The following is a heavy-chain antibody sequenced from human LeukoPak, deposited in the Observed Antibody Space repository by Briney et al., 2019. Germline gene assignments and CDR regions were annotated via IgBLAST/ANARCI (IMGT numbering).Heavy chain of an antibody. J-gene: IGHJ4*02. CDR2: ISSSSSYI. V-gene: IGHV3-21*01. D-gene: IGHD5-12*01. CDR1: GFTFSSYS. CDR3: ARERSGYDSGPYCFDY. Sequence: PGGSLRLSCGASGFTFSSYSMNWVRQAPGKGLEWVSSISSSSSYIYYADSVKGRFTISRDNAKNSLYLQMNSLRAEDTAVYYCARERSGYDSGPYCFDYWGQGTLVTVS.